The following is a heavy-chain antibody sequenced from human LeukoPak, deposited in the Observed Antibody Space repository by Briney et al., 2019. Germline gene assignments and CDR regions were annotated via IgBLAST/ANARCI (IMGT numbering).Heavy chain of an antibody. V-gene: IGHV3-74*01. D-gene: IGHD4-17*01. Sequence: PGGSLRLSCAASGFTFSTYWMHWVRQAPGKGLVWVSRFNSDGRSAYYADSVKGRFTISRDNAKNTLYLQMNSLRAEDTAVYHCARGRYYLDSWGQGTLVTVSS. CDR3: ARGRYYLDS. CDR1: GFTFSTYW. J-gene: IGHJ4*02. CDR2: FNSDGRSA.